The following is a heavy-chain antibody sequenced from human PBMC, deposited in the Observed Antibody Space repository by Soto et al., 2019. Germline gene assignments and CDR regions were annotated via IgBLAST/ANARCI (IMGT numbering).Heavy chain of an antibody. Sequence: PGGSLRLSCAASGFTFINYNMNWVRQAPGKGLEWVSNISGSATTIYYADSVKGRFTISRDNPQNSLYLKLNRLRVEDTAVYYCATDPSAYSASVFDYWGQGSLVTVSS. CDR3: ATDPSAYSASVFDY. D-gene: IGHD1-26*01. J-gene: IGHJ4*02. CDR1: GFTFINYN. V-gene: IGHV3-48*01. CDR2: ISGSATTI.